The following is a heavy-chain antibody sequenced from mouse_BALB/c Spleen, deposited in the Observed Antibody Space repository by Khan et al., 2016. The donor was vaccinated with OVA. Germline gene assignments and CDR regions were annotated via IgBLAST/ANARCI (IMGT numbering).Heavy chain of an antibody. CDR2: IDPSTGYT. Sequence: VELVESGAELAKPGASVEMSCKASGYTFTTYWMHWVKQRPGQGLAWIGYIDPSTGYTEYNQKFKDKATLTADKSSSTAYLLLSSLTSEDSAVYSCTIRGLYVIFTYWGQGTLVTVSA. V-gene: IGHV1-7*01. CDR1: GYTFTTYW. J-gene: IGHJ3*01. D-gene: IGHD2-12*01. CDR3: TIRGLYVIFTY.